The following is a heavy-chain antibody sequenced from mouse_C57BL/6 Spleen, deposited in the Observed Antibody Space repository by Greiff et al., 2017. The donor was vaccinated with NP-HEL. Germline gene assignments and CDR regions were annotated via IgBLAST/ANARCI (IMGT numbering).Heavy chain of an antibody. CDR2: ISDGGSYT. J-gene: IGHJ4*01. V-gene: IGHV5-4*01. Sequence: EVMLVESGGGLVKPGGSLKISCAASGFTFSSYAMSWVRQTPEKRLEWVATISDGGSYTYYPDNVKGRFTISRDKAKNNLYWQMSHLKSDDTTMYYCARDDGLRMDDWGQGTSVTGST. D-gene: IGHD2-4*01. CDR1: GFTFSSYA. CDR3: ARDDGLRMDD.